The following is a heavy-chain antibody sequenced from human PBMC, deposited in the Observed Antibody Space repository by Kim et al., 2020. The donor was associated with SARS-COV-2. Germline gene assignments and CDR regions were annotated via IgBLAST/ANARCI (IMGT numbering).Heavy chain of an antibody. V-gene: IGHV3-33*01. J-gene: IGHJ6*02. CDR1: GFIFNYYA. Sequence: GGSLRLSCAASGFIFNYYAIYWVRQAPGTGLECVAITWYDESDEYYADSVKGRFTISRDNSKKTVYLQMNSLRVDDTAIYYCARGGHIAARLVYFYNCLDVWGRGTTVTVS. CDR3: ARGGHIAARLVYFYNCLDV. CDR2: TWYDESDE. D-gene: IGHD6-6*01.